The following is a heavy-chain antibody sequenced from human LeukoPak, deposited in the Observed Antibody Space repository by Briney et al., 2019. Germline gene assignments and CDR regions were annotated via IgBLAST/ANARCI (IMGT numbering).Heavy chain of an antibody. CDR1: GFTFSSYT. D-gene: IGHD4-11*01. CDR3: AKGGSSYSEMDY. Sequence: GGSLRLSCAASGFTFSSYTMNWVRQAPGKGLEWVSYIGSSSDTIYYADSVKGRFTISRDNSKNTLYLQMNSLRADDTAVYYCAKGGSSYSEMDYWGQGTLVTVSS. V-gene: IGHV3-48*01. J-gene: IGHJ4*02. CDR2: IGSSSDTI.